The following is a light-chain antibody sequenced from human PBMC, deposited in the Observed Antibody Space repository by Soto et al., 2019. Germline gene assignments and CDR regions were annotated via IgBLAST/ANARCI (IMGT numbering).Light chain of an antibody. CDR1: ERIYSAY. CDR3: QQYGNSPIT. Sequence: EVVLRQSPGTLSLSRGERATLSCRASERIYSAYLGWYQQKPGQAPRLLIYGTSSRATGIPDRFSGSGSGTDFTLTISRLEPEDFAVYYCQQYGNSPITFGQGTRLEI. J-gene: IGKJ5*01. V-gene: IGKV3-20*01. CDR2: GTS.